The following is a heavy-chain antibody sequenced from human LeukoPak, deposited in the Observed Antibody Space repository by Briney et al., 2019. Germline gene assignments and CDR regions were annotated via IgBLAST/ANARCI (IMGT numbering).Heavy chain of an antibody. V-gene: IGHV1-69*05. CDR1: GGTFSSYA. D-gene: IGHD6-13*01. CDR3: VRASTRSSSWYYYYMDV. CDR2: IIPIFGTA. J-gene: IGHJ6*03. Sequence: GASVKVSCKASGGTFSSYAISWVRQAPGQGLEWMGGIIPIFGTANYAQKFQGRVTITTDESTSTAYMELSSLRSEDTAVYYCVRASTRSSSWYYYYMDVWGKGTTVTVSS.